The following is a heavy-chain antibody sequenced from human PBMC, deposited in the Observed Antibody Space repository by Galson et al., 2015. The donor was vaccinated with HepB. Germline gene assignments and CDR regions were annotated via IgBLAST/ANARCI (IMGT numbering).Heavy chain of an antibody. CDR2: ISYDGNNK. CDR1: GFTFSNYA. J-gene: IGHJ4*02. Sequence: SLRLSCAASGFTFSNYAIHWVRQAPGKGLEWVAVISYDGNNKYYADSVKGRFNISRDNSKNTIYLQMNSLKPEDTAVHYCVRDRGFGGSYSGDYFDYWGQGTLVTVSS. D-gene: IGHD1-26*01. CDR3: VRDRGFGGSYSGDYFDY. V-gene: IGHV3-30*14.